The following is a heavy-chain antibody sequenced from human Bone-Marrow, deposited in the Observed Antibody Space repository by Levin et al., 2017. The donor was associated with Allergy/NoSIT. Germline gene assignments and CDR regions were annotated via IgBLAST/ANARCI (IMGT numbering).Heavy chain of an antibody. J-gene: IGHJ4*02. D-gene: IGHD3-10*01. Sequence: SVKVSCKASGGTLSNYAISWVRQAPGQGLEWMGGIIPALGSTNYAQKFQGRVTITADESTRTSHMELRSLRFEDTAVYYCARARGGFYGSGSFDFWGQGTLVTVSS. CDR2: IIPALGST. CDR1: GGTLSNYA. CDR3: ARARGGFYGSGSFDF. V-gene: IGHV1-69*13.